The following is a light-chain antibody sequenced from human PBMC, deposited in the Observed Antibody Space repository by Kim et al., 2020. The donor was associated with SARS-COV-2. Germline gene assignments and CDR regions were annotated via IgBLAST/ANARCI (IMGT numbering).Light chain of an antibody. CDR3: QQYKSYPRT. V-gene: IGKV1-16*01. J-gene: IGKJ4*01. Sequence: DIQMTQSPSSLSASVGDRVTITCRASQGVAKDLAWFQQEPGKAPKSLIYGASSLQSGVPSRFSGSGSGTEFTLTITSLQPEDFATYFCQQYKSYPRTFGGGTKVEIK. CDR1: QGVAKD. CDR2: GAS.